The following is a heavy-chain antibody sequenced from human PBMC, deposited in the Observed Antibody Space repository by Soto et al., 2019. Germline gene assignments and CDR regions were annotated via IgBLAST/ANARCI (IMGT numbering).Heavy chain of an antibody. CDR1: GFSLSTSGVG. D-gene: IGHD2-21*02. Sequence: QITLKESGPTLVKPTQTLTLTCTFSGFSLSTSGVGVGWIRQPPGKALEWLALIYWDNDKRYSPSLQSRLTITKATSKNQVVLTMSNIDPVDTATYYCVHSRCGGDCLQSYPSHYYYGMDVWGQGTTVTVSS. CDR3: VHSRCGGDCLQSYPSHYYYGMDV. CDR2: IYWDNDK. J-gene: IGHJ6*02. V-gene: IGHV2-5*02.